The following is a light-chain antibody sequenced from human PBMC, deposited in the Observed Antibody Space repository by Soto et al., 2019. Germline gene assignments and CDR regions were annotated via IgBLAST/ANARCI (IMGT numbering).Light chain of an antibody. CDR2: SAS. J-gene: IGKJ4*01. Sequence: EIVLTQSPATLSLSPRERATLSCRASQSVRNDLVWYHQKPGQAPRVLIYSASNRATGIPARFSGSGSGTDFTLTISSLEPEDFAVYYCQQRTNWPPTFGGGNKVEMK. CDR3: QQRTNWPPT. V-gene: IGKV3-11*01. CDR1: QSVRND.